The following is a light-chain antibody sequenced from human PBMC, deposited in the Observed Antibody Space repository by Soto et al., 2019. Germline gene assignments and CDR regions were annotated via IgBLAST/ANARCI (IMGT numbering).Light chain of an antibody. CDR3: ATGERSLSFGV. J-gene: IGLJ2*01. CDR1: RSNIGNNY. V-gene: IGLV1-51*01. CDR2: YND. Sequence: QSVRTQPPSMSAAPGQKITITCAGSRSNIGNNYVFWYQQLPARAPLLLIYYNDKRSSGIPDRFSGSKSGTSATLGITGLQTGDEANYYCATGERSLSFGVFGGGTQLPVL.